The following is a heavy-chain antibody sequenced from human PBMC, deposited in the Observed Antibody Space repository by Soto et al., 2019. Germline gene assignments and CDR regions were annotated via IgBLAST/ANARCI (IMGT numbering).Heavy chain of an antibody. Sequence: QVNLVQSGAEVRKPGSSVKVSCKTSGATLNNYIIGWVRQAPGQGLEWMGRIIPILGIPNYSQRFQDRLTITADRSTSTPYRGLSNLRSADTAIYSCARGGVVDYGAYNTWGQGTLVTVSS. J-gene: IGHJ5*02. CDR2: IIPILGIP. CDR1: GATLNNYI. D-gene: IGHD4-17*01. V-gene: IGHV1-69*02. CDR3: ARGGVVDYGAYNT.